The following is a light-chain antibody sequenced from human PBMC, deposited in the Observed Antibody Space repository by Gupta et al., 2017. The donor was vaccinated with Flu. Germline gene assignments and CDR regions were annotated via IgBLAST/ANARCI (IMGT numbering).Light chain of an antibody. CDR2: RSI. J-gene: IGLJ3*02. V-gene: IGLV1-47*01. Sequence: RVAISCSGDNSNIGSNYVYWFHQRSGTAPKLLIHRSIQRPSGVPDRFSASKSGTSASLAISGLRSEDEADYYCAAWDDSLRGWVFGGGTRLTV. CDR3: AAWDDSLRGWV. CDR1: NSNIGSNY.